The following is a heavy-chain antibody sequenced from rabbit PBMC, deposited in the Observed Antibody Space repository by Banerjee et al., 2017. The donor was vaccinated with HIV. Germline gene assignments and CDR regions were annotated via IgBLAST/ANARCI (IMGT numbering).Heavy chain of an antibody. Sequence: QSLVDSGGDLAKPGASLTLTCTASGFSFRSIYYMWWVRQAPGKGLEWIGTIYIGDGSKYYASWAKGRFAISKTSSTTVTLQMTSLTAADTASYFCARGTGSSGWGGDLWGPGTLVTVS. J-gene: IGHJ4*01. D-gene: IGHD4-1*01. CDR1: GFSFRSIYY. CDR3: ARGTGSSGWGGDL. CDR2: IYIGDGSK. V-gene: IGHV1S40*01.